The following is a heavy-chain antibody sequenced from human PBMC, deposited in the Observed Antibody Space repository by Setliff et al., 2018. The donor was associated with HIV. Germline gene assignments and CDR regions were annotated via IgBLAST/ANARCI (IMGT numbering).Heavy chain of an antibody. V-gene: IGHV4-30-2*01. CDR1: GGSIRSSGYS. CDR3: ARSGSGGSLGRFDY. Sequence: SETLSLTCAASGGSIRSSGYSWSWIRQPPGKGLEWIGYISQSGSTYYNPSLKSRVTMSVDRSKNQFSLKLSSVTAADTAVYYCARSGSGGSLGRFDYWGQGTLVTV. D-gene: IGHD2-15*01. CDR2: ISQSGST. J-gene: IGHJ4*02.